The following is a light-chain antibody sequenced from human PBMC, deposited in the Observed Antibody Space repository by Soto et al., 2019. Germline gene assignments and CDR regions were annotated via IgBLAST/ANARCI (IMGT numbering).Light chain of an antibody. CDR2: DVS. CDR3: QQRSNWPIT. J-gene: IGKJ5*01. V-gene: IGKV3-11*01. CDR1: QSISDT. Sequence: EIVLTQSPGTLSLSPGGRATLSCRASQSISDTLAWYQQRPGQAPRLLIYDVSTRATGIPARFSGSGSRTDFILTISSLEPEDFAVYYCQQRSNWPITFGQGTRLEIK.